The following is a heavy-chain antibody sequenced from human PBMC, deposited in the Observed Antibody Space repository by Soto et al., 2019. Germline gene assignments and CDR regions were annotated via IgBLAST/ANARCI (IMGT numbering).Heavy chain of an antibody. CDR1: GFTFSSYG. Sequence: PGGSLRLSCAASGFTFSSYGMHWVRQAPGKGLEWVAVISYDGSNKYYADSVKGRFTISRDNSKNTLYLQMNSLRAEDTAVYYCAKDIEKYSSSSLPLFDYWGQGTLVTVSS. V-gene: IGHV3-30*18. CDR3: AKDIEKYSSSSLPLFDY. CDR2: ISYDGSNK. J-gene: IGHJ4*02. D-gene: IGHD6-6*01.